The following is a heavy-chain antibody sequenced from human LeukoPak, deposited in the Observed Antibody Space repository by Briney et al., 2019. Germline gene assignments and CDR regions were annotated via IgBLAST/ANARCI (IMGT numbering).Heavy chain of an antibody. CDR2: INHSGST. D-gene: IGHD3-22*01. CDR1: GGSFSGYY. V-gene: IGHV4-34*01. Sequence: SETLSLTCAVYGGSFSGYYWSWIRQPPGKGLEWIGEINHSGSTNYNPSLKSRVTISVGTSKNQFSLKLSSVTAADTAVYYCARAMGYYDSSGPPYYFDYWGQGTLVTVSS. J-gene: IGHJ4*02. CDR3: ARAMGYYDSSGPPYYFDY.